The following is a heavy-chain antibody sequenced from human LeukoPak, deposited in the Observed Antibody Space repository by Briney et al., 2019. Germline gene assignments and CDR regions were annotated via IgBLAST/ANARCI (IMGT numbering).Heavy chain of an antibody. CDR3: AKAGDSSPLFDP. J-gene: IGHJ5*02. CDR1: GFTFSSYG. Sequence: GRSLRLSCAASGFTFSSYGMHWVRQAPGKGLEWVAVIWYDGSNKYYADSVKGRFTISRDNSKNTLYLQMNSLRAEDTAVYYCAKAGDSSPLFDPWGQGTLVTVSS. D-gene: IGHD3-22*01. CDR2: IWYDGSNK. V-gene: IGHV3-33*06.